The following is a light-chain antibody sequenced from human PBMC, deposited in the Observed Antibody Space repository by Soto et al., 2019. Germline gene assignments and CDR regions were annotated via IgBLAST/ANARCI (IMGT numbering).Light chain of an antibody. Sequence: EREIAPATATLSVSPGGMATLSCGALQSVGSYLAWYQQKPGQAPRLLIYDASNRATGIPAKFSGSGSGTDFTRTISSLEPEEFAVYYCQQRTNWPPSITLGQGTRLEIK. V-gene: IGKV3-11*01. J-gene: IGKJ5*01. CDR2: DAS. CDR1: QSVGSY. CDR3: QQRTNWPPSIT.